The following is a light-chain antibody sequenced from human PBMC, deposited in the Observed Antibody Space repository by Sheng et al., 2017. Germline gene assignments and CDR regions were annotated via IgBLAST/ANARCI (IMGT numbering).Light chain of an antibody. Sequence: EIVLTQSPATLSLSPGERATLSCRASQNVRNYLAWYQQKPGQAPRLLIYDTSNRATGIPARFTGSGSGTDFTLTISSLESADSAVYFCQQRRNWPSFGQGTRLEI. CDR2: DTS. J-gene: IGKJ2*01. CDR1: QNVRNY. CDR3: QQRRNWPS. V-gene: IGKV3-11*01.